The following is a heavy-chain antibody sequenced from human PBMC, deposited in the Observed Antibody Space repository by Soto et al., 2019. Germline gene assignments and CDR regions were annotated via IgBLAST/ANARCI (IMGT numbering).Heavy chain of an antibody. D-gene: IGHD2-21*02. CDR1: GFTFSSYG. CDR2: ISYDGSNK. Sequence: QVQLVESGGGVVQPGRSLRLSCAASGFTFSSYGMHWVRQAPGKGLEWVAVISYDGSNKYYADSVKGRFTISRDNSKNPLYLQRNSLRAEDTAVYYCAKDTCGGDCPFQHWGQGTLVTVSS. CDR3: AKDTCGGDCPFQH. J-gene: IGHJ1*01. V-gene: IGHV3-30*18.